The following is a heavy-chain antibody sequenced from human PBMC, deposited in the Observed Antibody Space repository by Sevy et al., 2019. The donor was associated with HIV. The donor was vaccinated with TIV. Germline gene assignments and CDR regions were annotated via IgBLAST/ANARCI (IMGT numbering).Heavy chain of an antibody. Sequence: SQTLSLTCAISGDSVSSNSAAWNWIRQSPSRGLEWLGRTYYRSKWYNDYAVSVKSRITINPDTSKNQFSLQLNSVTPEDTTVYYCARDFYGSSWYYYYGMDVWGQGTTVTVSS. V-gene: IGHV6-1*01. CDR2: TYYRSKWYN. J-gene: IGHJ6*02. D-gene: IGHD6-13*01. CDR1: GDSVSSNSAA. CDR3: ARDFYGSSWYYYYGMDV.